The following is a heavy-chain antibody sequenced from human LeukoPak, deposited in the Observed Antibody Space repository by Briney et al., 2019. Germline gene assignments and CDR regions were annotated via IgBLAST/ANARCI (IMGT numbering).Heavy chain of an antibody. V-gene: IGHV4-4*07. CDR3: AREGTDILTGYPEGGWFDP. D-gene: IGHD3-9*01. Sequence: SETLSLTCTVSGGSISSYYWSWIRQPAGKGLEWIGRIYTSGSTNYNPTLKSRVTMSVDTSKNQFSLKLSSVTAADTAVYYCAREGTDILTGYPEGGWFDPWGQGTLVTVSS. CDR2: IYTSGST. CDR1: GGSISSYY. J-gene: IGHJ5*02.